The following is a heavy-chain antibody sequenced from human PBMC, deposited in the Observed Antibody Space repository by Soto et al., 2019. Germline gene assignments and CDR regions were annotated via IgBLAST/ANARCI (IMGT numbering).Heavy chain of an antibody. J-gene: IGHJ3*02. V-gene: IGHV1-2*04. Sequence: ASVKVSCKASGYTFTGYYMHWVRQAPGQGLEWMGWISPNSGGTNYAQKFQGWVTMTRDTSISTAYMELSRLRSDDTAVYYCAREYSSSQDAFDIWGQGTMVTVSS. CDR2: ISPNSGGT. CDR1: GYTFTGYY. CDR3: AREYSSSQDAFDI. D-gene: IGHD6-6*01.